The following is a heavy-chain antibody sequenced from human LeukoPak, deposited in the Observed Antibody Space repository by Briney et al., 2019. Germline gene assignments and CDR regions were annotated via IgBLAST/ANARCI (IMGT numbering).Heavy chain of an antibody. J-gene: IGHJ4*02. D-gene: IGHD6-13*01. Sequence: ASVKVSCKVSGYTLTEVSMHWVRQAPGKGLECMGGFDPEDGETIYAQTFQGRVTMTEDTSTDTAYMELSSLRSEDTAVYYCATGYSSSWYIDYWGQGTLVTVSS. CDR2: FDPEDGET. CDR3: ATGYSSSWYIDY. V-gene: IGHV1-24*01. CDR1: GYTLTEVS.